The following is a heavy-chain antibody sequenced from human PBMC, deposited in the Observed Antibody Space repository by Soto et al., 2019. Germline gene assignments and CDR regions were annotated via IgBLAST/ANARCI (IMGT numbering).Heavy chain of an antibody. CDR1: GGTFSSYA. V-gene: IGHV1-69*13. CDR3: ARIGGYCSSTSCDD. Sequence: SVKVSCKASGGTFSSYAISWVRQAPGQGLEWMGGIIPIFGTANYAQKFQGRVTITADESTSTAYMELSSLRSEDTAVYYCARIGGYCSSTSCDDWGQGTLVTVSS. J-gene: IGHJ4*02. D-gene: IGHD2-2*01. CDR2: IIPIFGTA.